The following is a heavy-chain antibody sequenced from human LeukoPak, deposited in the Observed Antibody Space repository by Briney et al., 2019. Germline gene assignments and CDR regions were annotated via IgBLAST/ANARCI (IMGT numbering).Heavy chain of an antibody. CDR2: IYYSGST. J-gene: IGHJ3*02. D-gene: IGHD3-22*01. CDR1: GGSISSGGYY. Sequence: SQTLSLTCTVSGGSISSGGYYWSWIRQHPGEGLEWIGYIYYSGSTYYNPSLKSRVTISVDTSKNQFSLKLSSVTAADTAVYYCARADYYDSSGYPGAFDIWGQGTMVTVSS. CDR3: ARADYYDSSGYPGAFDI. V-gene: IGHV4-31*03.